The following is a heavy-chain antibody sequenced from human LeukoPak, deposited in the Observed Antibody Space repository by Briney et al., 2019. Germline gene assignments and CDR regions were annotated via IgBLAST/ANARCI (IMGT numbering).Heavy chain of an antibody. CDR2: ISYDGSNK. Sequence: GRSLRLSCAASGFTFSSYAMHWVRQAPGKGLEWVAVISYDGSNKYYADSVKGRFTVSRDNSKNTLYLQMNSLRAEDTAVYYCARGGYDILTGYPKGYWGQGTLVTVSS. CDR3: ARGGYDILTGYPKGY. V-gene: IGHV3-30*01. CDR1: GFTFSSYA. J-gene: IGHJ4*02. D-gene: IGHD3-9*01.